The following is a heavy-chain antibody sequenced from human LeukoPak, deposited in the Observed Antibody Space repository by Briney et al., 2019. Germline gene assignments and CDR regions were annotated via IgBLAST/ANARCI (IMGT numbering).Heavy chain of an antibody. V-gene: IGHV1-24*01. J-gene: IGHJ3*01. D-gene: IGHD5-18*01. CDR3: ATRDVDPTMGTGGYSDAFDV. CDR2: FDPEDGDT. CDR1: GYTLAELS. Sequence: ASVKVSCKLSGYTLAELSIHWVRQVPGKGLEWMGGFDPEDGDTFFAQKFQGRVTMTEDTSTDTAYMELSSLRHEDTAVYYCATRDVDPTMGTGGYSDAFDVWGQGTLVTVSS.